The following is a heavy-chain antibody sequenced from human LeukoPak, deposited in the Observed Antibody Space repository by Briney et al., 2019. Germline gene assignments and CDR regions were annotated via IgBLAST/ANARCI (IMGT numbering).Heavy chain of an antibody. V-gene: IGHV3-74*01. CDR3: ARNAGGNYDY. Sequence: GGSVTVFCAASGFTFSSSWMHWVRHVPEKGLLWVSHINRDESITNYADSVKGRFTISRDNAKNTLYLQMNSLRAEDTAMYYCARNAGGNYDYWGQGTLVTVSS. CDR2: INRDESIT. CDR1: GFTFSSSW. J-gene: IGHJ4*02. D-gene: IGHD1-26*01.